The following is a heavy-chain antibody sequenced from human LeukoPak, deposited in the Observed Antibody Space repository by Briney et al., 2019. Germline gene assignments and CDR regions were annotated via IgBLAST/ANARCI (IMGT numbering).Heavy chain of an antibody. CDR2: INSNTGGT. D-gene: IGHD3-10*01. CDR1: GYTFTGSF. J-gene: IGHJ4*02. CDR3: VRAHPVSY. Sequence: GASVKVSCKASGYTFTGSFMHWVRQAPGQGLEWMGWINSNTGGTKFAQKFQGRVTMTRDTSISTVYMELSRLTSDDTAMYYCVRAHPVSYWGQGTQVTVSS. V-gene: IGHV1-2*02.